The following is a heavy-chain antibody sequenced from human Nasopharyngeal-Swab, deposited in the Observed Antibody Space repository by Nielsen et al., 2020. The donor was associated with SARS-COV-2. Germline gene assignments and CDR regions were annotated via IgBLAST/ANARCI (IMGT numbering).Heavy chain of an antibody. V-gene: IGHV4-59*01. CDR3: ARVVPAAIGNWYFDL. CDR1: GGSISSYY. D-gene: IGHD2-2*01. J-gene: IGHJ2*01. CDR2: IYYSGST. Sequence: SEALSLTCTVSGGSISSYYWSWIRQPPGKGLEWIGYIYYSGSTNYNPSLKSRVTISVDTSKNQFSLKLSSVTAADTAVYYCARVVPAAIGNWYFDLWGRGTLVTVSS.